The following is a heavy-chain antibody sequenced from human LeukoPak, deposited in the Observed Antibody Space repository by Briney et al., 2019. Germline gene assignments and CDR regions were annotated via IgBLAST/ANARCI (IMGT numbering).Heavy chain of an antibody. J-gene: IGHJ4*02. CDR1: GGSISSRDNY. D-gene: IGHD6-13*01. CDR2: TYYSGNT. V-gene: IGHV4-39*01. CDR3: ARRTAADGAQDY. Sequence: SETLSLTCTVSGGSISSRDNYWGWFRQPPGKGLEWIGSTYYSGNTYYNPSLESRVTISVDTSKNQFSLKVSSATAADTAVYYCARRTAADGAQDYWGQGTLVTVSS.